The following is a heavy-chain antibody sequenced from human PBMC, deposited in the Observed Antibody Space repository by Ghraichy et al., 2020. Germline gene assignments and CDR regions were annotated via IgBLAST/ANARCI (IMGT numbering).Heavy chain of an antibody. D-gene: IGHD3-22*01. V-gene: IGHV3-23*01. CDR2: ISGSGGST. CDR1: GFTFSSYD. CDR3: VKGGAYYSLYLWDAFDI. Sequence: GGSLRLSCAASGFTFSSYDMSWVRQAPGKGLEWVSAISGSGGSTYYADSVKGRFTISRDNSKNTLHLQMNSLRAEDTAVYYCVKGGAYYSLYLWDAFDIWGQGTMVTFSS. J-gene: IGHJ3*02.